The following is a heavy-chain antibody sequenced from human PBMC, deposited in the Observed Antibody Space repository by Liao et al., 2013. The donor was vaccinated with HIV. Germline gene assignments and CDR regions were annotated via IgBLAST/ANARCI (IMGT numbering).Heavy chain of an antibody. CDR2: VFSTGGT. Sequence: QVQLQQWGAGLLKPSETLSLTCAVYGGSFSGYYWSWIRQPAGKGLEWIGRVFSTGGTDYNPSLTSRVTLSLDTSKNQFFLKVASMTAADTGMYYCAREVIDWGQGILVTVSS. D-gene: IGHD2-21*01. CDR1: GGSFSGYY. CDR3: AREVID. V-gene: IGHV4-59*10. J-gene: IGHJ4*02.